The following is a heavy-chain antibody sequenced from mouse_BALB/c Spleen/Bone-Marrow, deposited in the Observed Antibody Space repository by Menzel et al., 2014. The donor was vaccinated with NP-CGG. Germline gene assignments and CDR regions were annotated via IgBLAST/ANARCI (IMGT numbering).Heavy chain of an antibody. CDR3: ARGRAYGNYVWFAY. CDR1: GYTFTGYN. Sequence: EVQLQQSGPELVKPGASVKISCKASGYTFTGYNMHWVKQSHGKSLDWIGYIYPYNGGTGYNQKFKSKATLTVDNSSSTAYMELRSLTSGDSAVYYCARGRAYGNYVWFAYWGQGTLVTVSA. V-gene: IGHV1S29*02. CDR2: IYPYNGGT. J-gene: IGHJ3*01. D-gene: IGHD2-1*01.